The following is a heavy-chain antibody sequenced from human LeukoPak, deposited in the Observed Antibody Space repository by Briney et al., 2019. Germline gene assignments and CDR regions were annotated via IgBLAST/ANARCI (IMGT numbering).Heavy chain of an antibody. CDR1: GYTFTGCY. D-gene: IGHD6-19*01. CDR3: ARTAVAGIHFDY. Sequence: ASVKVSCKASGYTFTGCYMHWVRQAPGQGLEWMGWINPNSGGTNYAQKFQGRVTMTRDTSISTAYMELSRLRSDDTAVYYCARTAVAGIHFDYWGQGTLVTVSS. V-gene: IGHV1-2*02. CDR2: INPNSGGT. J-gene: IGHJ4*02.